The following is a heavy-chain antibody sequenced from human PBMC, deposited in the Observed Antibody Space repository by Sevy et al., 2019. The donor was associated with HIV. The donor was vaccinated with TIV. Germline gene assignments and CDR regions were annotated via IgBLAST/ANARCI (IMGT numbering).Heavy chain of an antibody. Sequence: GGSLRLSCAASGFSFSNYGMHWVRQAPGKGLEWVAVIWFDGSQIKYADSVKGRFVISRDNLRDTLYLQMNSLRAEDTAVYYCASPGGKGFDPWGQGTLVTVSS. D-gene: IGHD3-16*01. CDR3: ASPGGKGFDP. CDR1: GFSFSNYG. J-gene: IGHJ5*02. V-gene: IGHV3-33*01. CDR2: IWFDGSQI.